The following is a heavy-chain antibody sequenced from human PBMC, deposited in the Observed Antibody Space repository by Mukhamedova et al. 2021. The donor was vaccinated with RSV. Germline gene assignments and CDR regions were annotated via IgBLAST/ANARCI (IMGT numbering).Heavy chain of an antibody. V-gene: IGHV5-51*01. J-gene: IGHJ4*02. CDR3: ARFYGSGRYLYFFDY. Sequence: SPSFQGQVTISADKSISTAYLQWSSLKASDTAMYYCARFYGSGRYLYFFDYWGQGTLVTVSS. D-gene: IGHD3-10*01.